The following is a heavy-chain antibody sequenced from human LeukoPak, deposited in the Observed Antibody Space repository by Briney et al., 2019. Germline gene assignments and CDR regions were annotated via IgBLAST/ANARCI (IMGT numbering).Heavy chain of an antibody. Sequence: SVKVSCKASGGTFSSYAISWVRQAPGQGLEWMGRIIPILGIANYAQKFQGRVTITADKSTSTAYMELSSLRSEDTAVYYCARDLPLRPVGGGYFDYWGQGTLVTVSS. D-gene: IGHD3-16*01. J-gene: IGHJ4*02. CDR3: ARDLPLRPVGGGYFDY. CDR1: GGTFSSYA. V-gene: IGHV1-69*04. CDR2: IIPILGIA.